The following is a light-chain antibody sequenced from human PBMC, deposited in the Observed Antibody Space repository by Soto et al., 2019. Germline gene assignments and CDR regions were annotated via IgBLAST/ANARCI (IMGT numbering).Light chain of an antibody. Sequence: NFMLTQTHSVSESPGKTVIITCTRSSGSIGDNYVQWYQQRPGSDPTTMIYADNQRPSGVPDRVSGSIDRSSNSVSLSISGLKTEDEADYYCQSYNTIGSVVFCGGTKLTVL. CDR3: QSYNTIGSVV. CDR2: ADN. V-gene: IGLV6-57*04. J-gene: IGLJ3*02. CDR1: SGSIGDNY.